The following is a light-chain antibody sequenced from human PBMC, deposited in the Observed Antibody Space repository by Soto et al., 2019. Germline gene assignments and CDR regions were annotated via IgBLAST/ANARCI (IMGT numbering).Light chain of an antibody. Sequence: QSALTQPASVSGSPGQSITISCTGTISDVGGYNFVSWYQQYPGKAPKLMICDVSNRPSGVSNRFSGSKSGNTASLTISGLQAEDEADYYCSSFTGSNHVFGTGTKVTV. J-gene: IGLJ1*01. CDR1: ISDVGGYNF. CDR3: SSFTGSNHV. CDR2: DVS. V-gene: IGLV2-14*03.